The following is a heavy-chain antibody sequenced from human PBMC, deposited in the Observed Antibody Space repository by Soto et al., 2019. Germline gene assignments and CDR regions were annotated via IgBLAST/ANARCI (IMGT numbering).Heavy chain of an antibody. V-gene: IGHV1-18*04. J-gene: IGHJ4*02. D-gene: IGHD1-26*01. Sequence: ASVKVSCNASGYTISNYAMSWVRQAPGQGLEWMGCISAYNGHTNYAHKLQGRVTMTTETSTSTAYMELRSLRSEDTAVYYCAKCSASSYNGFDXWGQGTLVTVSX. CDR3: AKCSASSYNGFDX. CDR1: GYTISNYA. CDR2: ISAYNGHT.